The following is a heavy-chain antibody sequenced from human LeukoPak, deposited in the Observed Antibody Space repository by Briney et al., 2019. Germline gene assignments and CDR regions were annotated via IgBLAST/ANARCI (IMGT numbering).Heavy chain of an antibody. Sequence: PSETLSLTCTVSGGSISSSSYYWGWIRQPPGKGLEWIGSIYYSGSTYYSPSLKSRVTISVDTSKNQFSLKLSSVTATDTAVYYCASQSYYYTGSGYFYFDYWGQGTLVTVSS. J-gene: IGHJ4*02. D-gene: IGHD3-22*01. CDR1: GGSISSSSYY. V-gene: IGHV4-39*01. CDR2: IYYSGST. CDR3: ASQSYYYTGSGYFYFDY.